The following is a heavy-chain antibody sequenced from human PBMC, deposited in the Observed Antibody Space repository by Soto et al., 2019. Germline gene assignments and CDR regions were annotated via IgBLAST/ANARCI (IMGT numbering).Heavy chain of an antibody. V-gene: IGHV4-31*03. Sequence: PSETLSLTCTVSGGSISSGGYYWSWIRQHPGKGLEWIGYIYYSGSTYYNPSLKSRVTISVDTSKNQFSLKLSSVTAADTAVYYCARSKYQLLNYYYYYMDVWGKGTTGTVSS. J-gene: IGHJ6*03. CDR2: IYYSGST. CDR1: GGSISSGGYY. D-gene: IGHD2-2*01. CDR3: ARSKYQLLNYYYYYMDV.